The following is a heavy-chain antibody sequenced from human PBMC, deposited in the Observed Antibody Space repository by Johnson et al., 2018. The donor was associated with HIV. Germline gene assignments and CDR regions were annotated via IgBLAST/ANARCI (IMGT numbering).Heavy chain of an antibody. J-gene: IGHJ3*02. CDR1: GFTFSTYG. CDR3: AKDMKIAARPYDAFDI. CDR2: IYSGGST. V-gene: IGHV3-NL1*01. Sequence: QVQVVESGGGVVQSGGSLRLSCAASGFTFSTYGMHWVRQAPGRGLEWVSVIYSGGSTYYADSVKGRFTISRDNSKNTLYLQMNSLRAEDTAVYYCAKDMKIAARPYDAFDIWGQGTMVTVSS. D-gene: IGHD6-6*01.